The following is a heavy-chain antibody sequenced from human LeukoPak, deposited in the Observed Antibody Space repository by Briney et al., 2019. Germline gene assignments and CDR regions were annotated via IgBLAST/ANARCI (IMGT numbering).Heavy chain of an antibody. CDR2: IKQDGSEK. V-gene: IGHV3-7*01. Sequence: GGSLRLSCAASGFTFSSYWMSWVRQAPGKGLEWVANIKQDGSEKYYVDSVKGRFTISRDNAKNSLYLQMNSLRAEDTAVYYCARDTGSVSAFYYGSGSEIDYWGQGTLVTVSS. J-gene: IGHJ4*02. CDR1: GFTFSSYW. CDR3: ARDTGSVSAFYYGSGSEIDY. D-gene: IGHD3-10*01.